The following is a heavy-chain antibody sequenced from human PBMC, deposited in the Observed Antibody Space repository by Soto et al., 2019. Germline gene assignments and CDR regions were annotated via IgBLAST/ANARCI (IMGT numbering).Heavy chain of an antibody. CDR2: IIPIFGTA. Sequence: SVKVSCKASGGTFSSYAISWVRQAPGQGLEWMGGIIPIFGTANYAQKFQGRVTITADESTSTAYMELSSLRSEDSAVYYCARQRDGYNNAFDIWGQGTMVTVSS. D-gene: IGHD5-12*01. V-gene: IGHV1-69*13. J-gene: IGHJ3*02. CDR1: GGTFSSYA. CDR3: ARQRDGYNNAFDI.